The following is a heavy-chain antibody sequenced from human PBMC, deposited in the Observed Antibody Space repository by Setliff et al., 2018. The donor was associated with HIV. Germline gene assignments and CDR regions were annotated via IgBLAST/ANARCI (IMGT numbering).Heavy chain of an antibody. V-gene: IGHV4-4*09. CDR3: ARLGRAIDDGGSSLRLDF. Sequence: SETLSLTCAVYGGSFSNYDWTWIRQSPGKTLEWIGYISSSGITNYNPSLRSRVTISIETSNTRFSLWLRSATAADTATYFCARLGRAIDDGGSSLRLDFWGQGMLVTVSS. J-gene: IGHJ4*02. D-gene: IGHD2-21*01. CDR1: GGSFSNYD. CDR2: ISSSGIT.